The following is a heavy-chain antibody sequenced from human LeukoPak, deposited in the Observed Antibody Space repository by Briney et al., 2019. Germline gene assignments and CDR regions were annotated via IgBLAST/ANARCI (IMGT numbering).Heavy chain of an antibody. CDR1: GFTFSSYG. CDR2: ISSSSSYI. D-gene: IGHD3-22*01. V-gene: IGHV3-21*01. CDR3: ARPRSSGYSPPDY. Sequence: PGGSLRLSCAASGFTFSSYGMHWVRQAPGKGLEWVSSISSSSSYIYYADSVKGRFTISRDNAKNSLYLQMNSLRAEDTAVYYCARPRSSGYSPPDYWGQGTLVTVSS. J-gene: IGHJ4*02.